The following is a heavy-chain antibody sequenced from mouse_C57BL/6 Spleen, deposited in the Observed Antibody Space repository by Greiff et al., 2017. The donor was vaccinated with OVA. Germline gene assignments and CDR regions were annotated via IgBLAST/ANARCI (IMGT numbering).Heavy chain of an antibody. V-gene: IGHV5-4*01. CDR2: ISDGGSYT. D-gene: IGHD2-4*01. Sequence: EVHLVESGGGLVKPGGSLKLSCAASGFTFSSYAMSWVRQTPEKRLEWVATISDGGSYTYYPDNVKGRFTISRDNAKNNLYLQMSHLKSEDTAMYYCARDRTMIRRGFAYWGQGTLVTVSA. CDR3: ARDRTMIRRGFAY. J-gene: IGHJ3*01. CDR1: GFTFSSYA.